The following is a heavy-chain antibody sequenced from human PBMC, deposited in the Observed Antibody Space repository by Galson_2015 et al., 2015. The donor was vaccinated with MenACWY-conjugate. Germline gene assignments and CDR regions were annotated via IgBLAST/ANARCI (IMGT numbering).Heavy chain of an antibody. Sequence: SLRLSCAASGFTFSAYYMSWIRHTPGKGLEWVSYISSNNRDTNYAESVRGRFTISRDNAKNLLYLQMNSLRAEDTAVYYCARGGVTILGVLLYGMDVWGQGTTVTVSS. J-gene: IGHJ6*02. CDR3: ARGGVTILGVLLYGMDV. D-gene: IGHD3-3*01. CDR2: ISSNNRDT. V-gene: IGHV3-11*06. CDR1: GFTFSAYY.